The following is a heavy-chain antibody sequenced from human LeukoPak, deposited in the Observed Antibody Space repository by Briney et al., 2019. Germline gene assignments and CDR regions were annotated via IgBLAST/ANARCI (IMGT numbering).Heavy chain of an antibody. CDR3: ARDEQGVAAAGVFDY. D-gene: IGHD6-13*01. J-gene: IGHJ4*02. V-gene: IGHV3-21*01. CDR2: ISSSSSYI. CDR1: GFTFSSYS. Sequence: GGSLRLSCAASGFTFSSYSMNWVRQAPGKGLEWVSSISSSSSYIYYADSVKGRFTISRDNAKNSLYLQMNSLRAEDTAVYYCARDEQGVAAAGVFDYWGQGTLVTVSS.